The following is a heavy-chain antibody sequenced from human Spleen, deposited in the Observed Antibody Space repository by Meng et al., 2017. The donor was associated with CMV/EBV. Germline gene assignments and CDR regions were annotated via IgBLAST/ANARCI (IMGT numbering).Heavy chain of an antibody. Sequence: ESLKISCTVSGGSISSSSFYWGWIRQPPGKGLEWIGTIYYSGSTYYNPSLKSRVTISLDTSKNQFSLQLSSVSAADTAVYYCASLTGTTGGVDYWGQGTLVTVSS. CDR1: GGSISSSSFY. J-gene: IGHJ4*02. V-gene: IGHV4-39*07. CDR2: IYYSGST. D-gene: IGHD1-7*01. CDR3: ASLTGTTGGVDY.